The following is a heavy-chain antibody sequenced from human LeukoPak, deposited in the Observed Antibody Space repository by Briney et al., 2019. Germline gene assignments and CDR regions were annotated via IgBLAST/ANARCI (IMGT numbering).Heavy chain of an antibody. CDR2: IGGSGDT. J-gene: IGHJ4*02. V-gene: IGHV3-11*06. CDR3: ARDQGDNYDSSGYYPY. D-gene: IGHD3-22*01. CDR1: GFTFSNYY. Sequence: GGCLRLSCAASGFTFSNYYMSWIRQAPGKGLEWGSYIGGSGDTNYADSVMGRFTISRDNAKNSLYLQMNSLRAEDTAVYYCARDQGDNYDSSGYYPYWGQGTLVSVSS.